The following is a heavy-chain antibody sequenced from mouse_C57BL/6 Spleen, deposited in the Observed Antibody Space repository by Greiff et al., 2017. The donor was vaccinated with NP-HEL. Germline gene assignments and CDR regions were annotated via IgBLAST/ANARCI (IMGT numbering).Heavy chain of an antibody. Sequence: EVMLVESGGGLVKPGGSLKLSCAASGFTFSSYAMSWVRQIPEKRLEWVATISDGGSYTYYPDNVKGRFTISRDNAKNNLYLQMSHLKSEDTAMYYCARDQGYYGNPYYFDYWGQGTTLTVSS. CDR3: ARDQGYYGNPYYFDY. CDR2: ISDGGSYT. V-gene: IGHV5-4*01. CDR1: GFTFSSYA. D-gene: IGHD2-1*01. J-gene: IGHJ2*01.